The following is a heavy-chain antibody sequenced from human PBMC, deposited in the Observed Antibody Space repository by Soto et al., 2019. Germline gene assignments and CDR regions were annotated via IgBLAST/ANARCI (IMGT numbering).Heavy chain of an antibody. Sequence: GGSLRLSCAVSGFTFSSSEMYWVRQAPGKGLEWISYIHPSGQPIFYADSVKGRFTISRDNANNSQFLQMNSLRAEDTAVYYCARRASRWGQGTMVTVSS. J-gene: IGHJ3*01. CDR2: IHPSGQPI. CDR1: GFTFSSSE. V-gene: IGHV3-48*03. CDR3: ARRASR.